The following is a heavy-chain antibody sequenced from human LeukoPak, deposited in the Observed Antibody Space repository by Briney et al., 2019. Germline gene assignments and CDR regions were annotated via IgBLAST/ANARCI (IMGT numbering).Heavy chain of an antibody. J-gene: IGHJ5*02. D-gene: IGHD2-2*01. V-gene: IGHV4-34*01. CDR2: MNPSGST. CDR3: ARDIVVVPAASENWFDP. CDR1: GGSFSGYY. Sequence: SETLSLTCAVYGGSFSGYYWTWIRQTPEKGLEWIGEMNPSGSTNYNPSLKSRVTISVDTSKNQFSLKLSSVTAADTAVYYCARDIVVVPAASENWFDPWGQGTLVTVSS.